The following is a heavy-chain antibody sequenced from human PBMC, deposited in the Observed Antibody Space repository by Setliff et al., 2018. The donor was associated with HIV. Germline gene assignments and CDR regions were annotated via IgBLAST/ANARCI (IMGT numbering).Heavy chain of an antibody. Sequence: ASVKVSCQASGYTFTSYYMHWVRQAPGQGLEWMGIINPSGGSTSYAQKFQGRVTMTRDTSTSTVYMELSSLRSEDTAVYYCARNPRIAVAGTDYYYYMDVWGKGTTVTVSS. CDR3: ARNPRIAVAGTDYYYYMDV. CDR2: INPSGGST. J-gene: IGHJ6*03. CDR1: GYTFTSYY. V-gene: IGHV1-46*01. D-gene: IGHD6-19*01.